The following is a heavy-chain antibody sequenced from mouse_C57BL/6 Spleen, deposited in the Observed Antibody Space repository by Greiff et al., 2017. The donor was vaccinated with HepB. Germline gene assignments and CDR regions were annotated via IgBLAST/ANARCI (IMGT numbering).Heavy chain of an antibody. D-gene: IGHD1-1*01. CDR2: INPNNGGT. Sequence: EVKLMESGPELVKPGASVKIPCKASGYTFTDYNMDWVKQSHGKSLEWIGDINPNNGGTIYNQKFKGKATLTVDKSSSTAYMELRSLTSEDTAVYYCARSALLLYAMDYWGQGTSVTVSS. V-gene: IGHV1-18*01. J-gene: IGHJ4*01. CDR3: ARSALLLYAMDY. CDR1: GYTFTDYN.